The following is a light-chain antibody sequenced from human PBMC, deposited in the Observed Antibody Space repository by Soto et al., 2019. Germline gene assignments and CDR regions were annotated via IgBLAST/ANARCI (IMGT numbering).Light chain of an antibody. CDR2: YNN. CDR1: DSNIGSNS. V-gene: IGLV1-44*01. J-gene: IGLJ3*02. CDR3: CSSSGVTTWI. Sequence: QAVVTQPPSASGTAGQVVTISCSGGDSNIGSNSVYWYQHLPRMAPKLLIYYNNQRPSGVPDRFSASKSGNTASLTISGLQADDEADYYCCSSSGVTTWIFGGGTKVTVL.